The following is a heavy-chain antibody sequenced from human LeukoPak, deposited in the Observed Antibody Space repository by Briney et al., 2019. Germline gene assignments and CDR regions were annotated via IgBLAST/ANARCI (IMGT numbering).Heavy chain of an antibody. CDR2: IYCSGST. D-gene: IGHD3-22*01. J-gene: IGHJ4*02. CDR1: GGSISSYY. Sequence: SETLSLTCTVPGGSISSYYWSWIRQPPGKGLEWLGYIYCSGSTNYNPSLKSRVTISVDTSKNQFSLKLSSVTAADTAVYYCARGTPTYYYDSSGYYYFDYWGQGTLVTVSS. V-gene: IGHV4-59*01. CDR3: ARGTPTYYYDSSGYYYFDY.